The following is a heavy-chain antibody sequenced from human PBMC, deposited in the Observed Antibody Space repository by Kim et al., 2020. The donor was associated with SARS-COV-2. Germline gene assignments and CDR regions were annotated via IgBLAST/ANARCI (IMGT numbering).Heavy chain of an antibody. CDR3: ARVFRQLVHYYYYYGMDV. V-gene: IGHV4-34*01. CDR1: GGSFSGYY. CDR2: INHSGST. Sequence: SETLSLTCAVYGGSFSGYYWSWIRQPPGKGLEWIGEINHSGSTNYNPSLKSRVTISVDTSKNQFSLKLSSVTAADTAVYYCARVFRQLVHYYYYYGMDVWGQGTTVTVSS. J-gene: IGHJ6*02. D-gene: IGHD6-13*01.